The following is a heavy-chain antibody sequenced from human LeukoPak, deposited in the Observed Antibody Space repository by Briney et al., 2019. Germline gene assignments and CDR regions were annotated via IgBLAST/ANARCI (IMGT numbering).Heavy chain of an antibody. D-gene: IGHD3-10*01. CDR2: ISISTSTI. J-gene: IGHJ4*02. V-gene: IGHV3-48*04. CDR3: ARDVFHGSGSPYFDS. CDR1: GFTFSSHS. Sequence: PGGPLRLSCAASGFTFSSHSMHWVRQAAGKGLEWISYISISTSTIYYADSVKGRFTISRDNAKNSLFLQMNSLRAEDTAVYYCARDVFHGSGSPYFDSWGQGALVTVSS.